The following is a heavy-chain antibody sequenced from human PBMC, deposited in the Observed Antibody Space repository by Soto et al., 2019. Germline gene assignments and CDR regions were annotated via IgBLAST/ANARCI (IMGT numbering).Heavy chain of an antibody. V-gene: IGHV3-30-3*01. Sequence: PGGSLRLCCAASGFTFSSYAMHWVRQAPGKGLEWVAVTSYDGSSRYYADSVKGRFTISRDNSKNTLFLQMNSLRPDDTAVYYCARPGKWLQSHVDYWGPGTLVTVSS. CDR2: TSYDGSSR. CDR3: ARPGKWLQSHVDY. J-gene: IGHJ4*02. CDR1: GFTFSSYA. D-gene: IGHD6-19*01.